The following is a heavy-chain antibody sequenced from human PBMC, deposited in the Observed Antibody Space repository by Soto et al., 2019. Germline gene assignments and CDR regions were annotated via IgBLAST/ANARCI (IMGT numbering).Heavy chain of an antibody. J-gene: IGHJ3*02. CDR3: ARSVIAAADDAFDI. CDR1: GGSISSYY. D-gene: IGHD6-13*01. Sequence: SETLSLTCTVSGGSISSYYWSWIRQPPGKGLEWIGYIYYSGSTNYNPSLKSRVTISVDTSKNQFSLKLSSVTAADTAVYYCARSVIAAADDAFDIWGQGTMVTVSS. CDR2: IYYSGST. V-gene: IGHV4-59*08.